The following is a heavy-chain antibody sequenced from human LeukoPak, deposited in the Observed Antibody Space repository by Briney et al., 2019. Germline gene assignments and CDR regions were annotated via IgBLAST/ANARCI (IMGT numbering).Heavy chain of an antibody. Sequence: ADTSSLTCTVTASSTTSSTNSWCSIRHPPGQAPIWIGSIYYSGSTYYNPSLKSRVTLSVDTSKNQFSLKLSSVTAADTAVYYCARLTPGNYSFDYWGQGTLVPVSS. D-gene: IGHD5-24*01. J-gene: IGHJ4*02. CDR1: ASSTTSSTNS. V-gene: IGHV4-39*01. CDR2: IYYSGST. CDR3: ARLTPGNYSFDY.